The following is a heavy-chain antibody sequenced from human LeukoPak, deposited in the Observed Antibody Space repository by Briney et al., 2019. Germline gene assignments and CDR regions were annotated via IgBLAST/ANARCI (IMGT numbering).Heavy chain of an antibody. Sequence: PGGSLRLSWAASGFTFSSYSMNWVRKAPGKGLEWVSHITASGTAMFYADSVKGRFTISRDNAKNSLYLQMNSLRDEDTAVYYCASSGSYRFDYWGQGTLVTVSS. CDR3: ASSGSYRFDY. CDR2: ITASGTAM. CDR1: GFTFSSYS. D-gene: IGHD1-26*01. V-gene: IGHV3-48*02. J-gene: IGHJ4*02.